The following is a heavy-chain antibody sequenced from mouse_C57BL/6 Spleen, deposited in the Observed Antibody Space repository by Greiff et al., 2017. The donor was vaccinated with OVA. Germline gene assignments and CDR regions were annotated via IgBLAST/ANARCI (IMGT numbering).Heavy chain of an antibody. V-gene: IGHV1-69*01. Sequence: VQLQQPGAELVMPGASVKLSCKASGYTFTSYWMHWVKQRPGQGLEWIGEIDPSDSYTNSNQKFKGKSTLTVDKSSSTAYMQLSSLTSEDSAVYYCAREYERNYFDYWGQGTTLTVSS. D-gene: IGHD2-10*02. CDR3: AREYERNYFDY. CDR1: GYTFTSYW. J-gene: IGHJ2*01. CDR2: IDPSDSYT.